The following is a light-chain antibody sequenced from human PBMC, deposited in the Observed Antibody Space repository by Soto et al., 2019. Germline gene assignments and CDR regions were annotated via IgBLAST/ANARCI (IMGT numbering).Light chain of an antibody. J-gene: IGLJ2*01. CDR3: QSYDSSLSVV. Sequence: QSVLTQPPSVSGAPGQRVTISCNGSSSNIGAGYDVHWYQQLPGTATKLLIYGNSNRPSGVPDRFSGSKSGTSASLAITGLQAEDEADYYCQSYDSSLSVVFGGGTKLTVL. CDR1: SSNIGAGYD. V-gene: IGLV1-40*01. CDR2: GNS.